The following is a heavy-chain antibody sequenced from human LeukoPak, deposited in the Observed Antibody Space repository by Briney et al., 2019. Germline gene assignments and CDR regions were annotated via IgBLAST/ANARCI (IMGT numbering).Heavy chain of an antibody. D-gene: IGHD2-2*01. CDR2: ISGSGGST. CDR3: AKGHRYCSSTSCYADDY. J-gene: IGHJ4*02. Sequence: GGSLRLSCAASGFTFSSYAMSWVCQAPGKGLEWVSAISGSGGSTYYADSVKGRFTISRDNSKNTLYLQMNSLRAEDTAVYYCAKGHRYCSSTSCYADDYWGQGTLVTVSS. CDR1: GFTFSSYA. V-gene: IGHV3-23*01.